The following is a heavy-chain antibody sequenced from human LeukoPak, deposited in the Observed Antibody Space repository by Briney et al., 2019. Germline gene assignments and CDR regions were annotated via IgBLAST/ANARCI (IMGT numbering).Heavy chain of an antibody. Sequence: SETLSLTCAVVGGSFSGYYWTWIRQPPGKGLEWIGGINHSGSINYNPSLKSRVTISVDTSKNQFSLKLNSVTAADTAVYYCARGSIVVVPAAFNPWGQGTLVTVSS. J-gene: IGHJ5*02. CDR3: ARGSIVVVPAAFNP. D-gene: IGHD2-2*01. V-gene: IGHV4-34*01. CDR1: GGSFSGYY. CDR2: INHSGSI.